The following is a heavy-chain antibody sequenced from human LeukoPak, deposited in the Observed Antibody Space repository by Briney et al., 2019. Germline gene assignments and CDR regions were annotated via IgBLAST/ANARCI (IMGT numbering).Heavy chain of an antibody. CDR1: GFTFSSYW. D-gene: IGHD6-13*01. J-gene: IGHJ4*02. CDR3: ARAGYSSSWHFDY. Sequence: GGSLRLSCAASGFTFSSYWMSWVRQAPGKGLEWVVNIKQDGSEKYYVDSVNGRFTISRDNAKNSLYLQMNSLRAEDTAVYYCARAGYSSSWHFDYWGQGTLVTVSS. V-gene: IGHV3-7*01. CDR2: IKQDGSEK.